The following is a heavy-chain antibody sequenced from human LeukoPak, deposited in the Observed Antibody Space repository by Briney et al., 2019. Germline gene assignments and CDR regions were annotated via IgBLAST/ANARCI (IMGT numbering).Heavy chain of an antibody. Sequence: GGSLRLSCAASGFTFTTYTIHWVRQAPGKGLEYVSAVVGNGGTTYYADSVKGRFIISRDNSKNTVYLQMGSLRAEDTAVYYCARERAFYYFDYWGQGTLVSDCS. J-gene: IGHJ4*02. CDR2: VVGNGGTT. CDR1: GFTFTTYT. CDR3: ARERAFYYFDY. V-gene: IGHV3-64*02.